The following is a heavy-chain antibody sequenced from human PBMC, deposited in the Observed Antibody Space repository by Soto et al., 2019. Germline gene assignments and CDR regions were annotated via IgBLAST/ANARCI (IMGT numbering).Heavy chain of an antibody. D-gene: IGHD2-2*01. CDR2: IIPIFGIA. V-gene: IGHV1-69*13. Sequence: ASVKVSCTASRGTVNMYSITGARKTLGHGLEWIGRIIPIFGIASYAQKFQGRVTITADESKSTAYMELSSLRSDDTAVYYCAREDRDRETGLVPAAIDGTDVWGQGTTVTVS. CDR1: RGTVNMYS. CDR3: AREDRDRETGLVPAAIDGTDV. J-gene: IGHJ6*02.